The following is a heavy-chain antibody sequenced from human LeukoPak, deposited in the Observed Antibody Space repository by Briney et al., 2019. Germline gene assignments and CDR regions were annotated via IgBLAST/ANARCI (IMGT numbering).Heavy chain of an antibody. D-gene: IGHD6-6*01. CDR3: AKGRSQYTRNNPDY. Sequence: GGSLRLSCAASGFTFSNHNMNWVRQAPGKGLEWVSDISSSSRTIFYANSVKGRFTISRDNAKNSLYLQMNSLRAEDTALYFCAKGRSQYTRNNPDYWGQGTLVTVSS. V-gene: IGHV3-48*01. CDR2: ISSSSRTI. J-gene: IGHJ4*02. CDR1: GFTFSNHN.